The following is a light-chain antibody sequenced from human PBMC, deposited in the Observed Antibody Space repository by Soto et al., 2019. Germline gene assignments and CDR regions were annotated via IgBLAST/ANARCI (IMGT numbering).Light chain of an antibody. CDR1: QRVFYSSNNKNY. Sequence: DIVMTQSQDPRPVSLGERPTINCKSTQRVFYSSNNKNYLAWYQQKPGQPPKLLIYWASTRESGVPDRFSGSGSGTDFTLTISSLQAEDVAVYYCQQYYSTPYTFGQGTKLEIK. V-gene: IGKV4-1*01. CDR3: QQYYSTPYT. CDR2: WAS. J-gene: IGKJ2*01.